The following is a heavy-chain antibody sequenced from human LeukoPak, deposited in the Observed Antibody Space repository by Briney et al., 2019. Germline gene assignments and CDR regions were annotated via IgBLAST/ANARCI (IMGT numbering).Heavy chain of an antibody. J-gene: IGHJ4*02. CDR3: ARATGTTNY. CDR1: GFTFSSYE. V-gene: IGHV3-48*03. D-gene: IGHD1-7*01. Sequence: GGSLRLSCAASGFTFSSYEMNWVRQAPGKGLEWVSYISSSGSTIYYADSVKGRFTISRDNAKNSLCLQMNSLRAEDTAVYYCARATGTTNYWGQGTLVTVSS. CDR2: ISSSGSTI.